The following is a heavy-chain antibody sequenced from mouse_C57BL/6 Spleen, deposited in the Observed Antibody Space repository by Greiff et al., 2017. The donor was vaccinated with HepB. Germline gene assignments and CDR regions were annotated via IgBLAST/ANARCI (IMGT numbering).Heavy chain of an antibody. J-gene: IGHJ3*01. CDR3: ATLYYDYEGAWFAY. CDR2: IWTGGGT. CDR1: GFSLTSYA. D-gene: IGHD2-4*01. V-gene: IGHV2-9-1*01. Sequence: VMLVESGPGLVAPSQSLSITCTVSGFSLTSYAISWVRQPPGKGLEWLGLIWTGGGTNYNSALKSRLSISKDNSKSQVFLKMNSLQTDDTARYYCATLYYDYEGAWFAYWGQGTLVTVSA.